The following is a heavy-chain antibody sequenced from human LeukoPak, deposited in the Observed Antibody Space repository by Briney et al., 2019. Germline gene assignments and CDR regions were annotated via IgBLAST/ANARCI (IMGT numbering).Heavy chain of an antibody. CDR3: ARDPPAVAANTYG. CDR2: ISSSSSTI. J-gene: IGHJ4*02. D-gene: IGHD6-6*01. V-gene: IGHV3-48*01. CDR1: GFTFSSYS. Sequence: GGSLRLSCAASGFTFSSYSMNWVRQAPGRGLEWVSYISSSSSTIYYADSVKGRFTISRDHAKNSLYLQMNSLRAEDTAVYYCARDPPAVAANTYGWGQGTLVTVSS.